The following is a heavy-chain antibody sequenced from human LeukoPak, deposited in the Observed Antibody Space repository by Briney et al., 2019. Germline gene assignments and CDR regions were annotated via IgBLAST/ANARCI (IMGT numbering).Heavy chain of an antibody. V-gene: IGHV1-69*05. D-gene: IGHD3-22*01. Sequence: SVKVSCKASAGTFSSYAISWVRQAPGQGLEWMGMIIPIFGTANYAQKFQGRVTITTDESTSTAYMELSSLRSEDTAVYYCAREYYYDSSGYYYVIDYWGQGTLVTVSS. J-gene: IGHJ4*02. CDR3: AREYYYDSSGYYYVIDY. CDR1: AGTFSSYA. CDR2: IIPIFGTA.